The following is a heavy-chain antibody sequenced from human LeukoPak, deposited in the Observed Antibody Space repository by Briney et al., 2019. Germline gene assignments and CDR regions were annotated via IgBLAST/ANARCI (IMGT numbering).Heavy chain of an antibody. CDR2: ISYDGSIK. Sequence: GGSLRLSCAAPGFTFSSYARHWDRQAPGEGLEWVAYISYDGSIKHYTDSVKGRFTISRDNSKNTLYLQMSSLRPEDTAVYYCASIFWGYCSSTSCYVDYWGQGTLVSVSS. D-gene: IGHD2-2*01. CDR1: GFTFSSYA. CDR3: ASIFWGYCSSTSCYVDY. J-gene: IGHJ4*02. V-gene: IGHV3-30-3*01.